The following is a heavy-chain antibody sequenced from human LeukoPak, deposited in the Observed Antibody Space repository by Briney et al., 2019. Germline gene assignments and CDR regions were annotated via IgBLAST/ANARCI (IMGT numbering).Heavy chain of an antibody. CDR1: GGSISSYY. Sequence: SETLSLTCTVSGGSISSYYWSWIRQPPGKGLEWIGYIYYNGNTNYNPSLKSRVTISVDTSKNQFSLKLSSVTAADTAVYFCARRVAVTARYYFDFWGQGTLVTVSS. CDR2: IYYNGNT. D-gene: IGHD6-19*01. CDR3: ARRVAVTARYYFDF. J-gene: IGHJ4*02. V-gene: IGHV4-59*08.